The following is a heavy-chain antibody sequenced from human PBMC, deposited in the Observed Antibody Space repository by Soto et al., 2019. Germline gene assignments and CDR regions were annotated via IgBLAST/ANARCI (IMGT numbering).Heavy chain of an antibody. CDR1: GYNFAGYW. V-gene: IGHV5-51*01. J-gene: IGHJ4*02. Sequence: GESLKISCKGSGYNFAGYWIAWVRQMPGKGLELMGVIYPSDSDTRYRPSFQGQVTISADKSISSAYLQWSSLRASDTPIYYCARGGVSTRTFDYWGQGTPVTVSS. CDR2: IYPSDSDT. CDR3: ARGGVSTRTFDY. D-gene: IGHD3-3*01.